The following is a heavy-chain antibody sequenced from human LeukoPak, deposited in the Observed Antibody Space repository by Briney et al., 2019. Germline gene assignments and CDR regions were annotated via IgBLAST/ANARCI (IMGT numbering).Heavy chain of an antibody. D-gene: IGHD1-26*01. Sequence: PGGSLRLSCAASGFTFSGSAMHWVRQASVKGLEWVGRIRSKANSYATAYAASVKGRFTISRDDSKNTAYLQMNSLKTEDTAVYYCTRKYSGSSYWGQGTLVTVSS. CDR2: IRSKANSYAT. V-gene: IGHV3-73*01. J-gene: IGHJ4*02. CDR3: TRKYSGSSY. CDR1: GFTFSGSA.